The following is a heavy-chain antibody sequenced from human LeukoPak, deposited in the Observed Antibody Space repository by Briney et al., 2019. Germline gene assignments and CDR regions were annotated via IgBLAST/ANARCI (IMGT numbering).Heavy chain of an antibody. CDR2: ISYDGSNK. D-gene: IGHD5-18*01. V-gene: IGHV3-30*04. Sequence: GGSLRLSCAASGFTFSSYAMHWVRQAPGKGLEWVAVISYDGSNKYYADSVKGRFTISRDNSKNTLYLQMNSLRAEDTAVYYCAKDDSSYAYSYGHQFDYWGQGTLVTVSS. J-gene: IGHJ4*02. CDR3: AKDDSSYAYSYGHQFDY. CDR1: GFTFSSYA.